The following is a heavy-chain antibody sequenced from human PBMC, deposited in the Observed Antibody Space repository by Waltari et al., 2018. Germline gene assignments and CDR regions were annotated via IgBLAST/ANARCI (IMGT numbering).Heavy chain of an antibody. D-gene: IGHD3-22*01. CDR1: GFTFSSYA. CDR2: ISGSGRST. J-gene: IGHJ4*02. Sequence: EVQLLESGGGLVQPGGSLRLSCAASGFTFSSYAMRWVRQAPGKGLEWVSAISGSGRSTYYADSVKGRFTISRDNSKNTLYLQMNSLRAEDTAVYYCAGGGYYYDSSGYHHSDYWGQGTLVTVSS. CDR3: AGGGYYYDSSGYHHSDY. V-gene: IGHV3-23*01.